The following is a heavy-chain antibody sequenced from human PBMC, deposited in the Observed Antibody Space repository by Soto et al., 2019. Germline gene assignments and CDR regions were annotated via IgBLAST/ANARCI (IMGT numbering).Heavy chain of an antibody. V-gene: IGHV4-59*01. D-gene: IGHD6-13*01. Sequence: QVQLQESGPGLVKPSETLSLTCSVSGGSISSYYWGWIRQPPGKGLEWIGHIYYSGGTSYNPSLTSQITISVDTSKNQVALKLRSVTAADMAVYYCARVSAAGTGDYDYWGQGILVTVSS. J-gene: IGHJ4*02. CDR3: ARVSAAGTGDYDY. CDR1: GGSISSYY. CDR2: IYYSGGT.